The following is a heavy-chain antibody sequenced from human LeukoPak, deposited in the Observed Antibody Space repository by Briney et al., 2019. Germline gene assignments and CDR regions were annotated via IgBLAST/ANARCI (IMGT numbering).Heavy chain of an antibody. J-gene: IGHJ4*02. CDR3: ARDAYYYDSSGYQSPDFDY. CDR1: GFTFSSYA. CDR2: ISYDGSNK. V-gene: IGHV3-30*04. D-gene: IGHD3-22*01. Sequence: GGSLRLSCAASGFTFSSYAMHWVRQAPGKGLEWVAVISYDGSNKYYADSVKGRFTISRDNSKNTLYLQMNSLRAEDTAVYYCARDAYYYDSSGYQSPDFDYWGQGTLVTVSS.